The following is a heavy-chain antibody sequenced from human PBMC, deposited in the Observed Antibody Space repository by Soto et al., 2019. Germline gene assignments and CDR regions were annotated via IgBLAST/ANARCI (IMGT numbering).Heavy chain of an antibody. CDR1: GFTFSNFA. J-gene: IGHJ3*02. Sequence: EVQLLGSGGGLIQPGGSLRLSCAASGFTFSNFAMSWVRQPPGKGLEWVSSIGGYGDDTYYADSVKGRFTISRDNSKDTLYLQMNSLRADDTAIYYCVKVRLNHNTVWDPFDIWGQVRVVTVSS. V-gene: IGHV3-23*01. CDR3: VKVRLNHNTVWDPFDI. D-gene: IGHD1-20*01. CDR2: IGGYGDDT.